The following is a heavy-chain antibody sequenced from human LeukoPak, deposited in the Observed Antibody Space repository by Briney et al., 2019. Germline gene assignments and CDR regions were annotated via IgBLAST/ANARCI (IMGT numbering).Heavy chain of an antibody. J-gene: IGHJ4*02. CDR1: GFTFSSYA. CDR3: AKRDRGYYFGY. Sequence: GGSLRLSCAASGFTFSSYAMSWVRQAPGKGLEWVSTITGSGDTTFYTDSIKGRFTISRDNSKNTLYLQVNSLRAEDTAVYYCAKRDRGYYFGYWGQGTLVTVSS. V-gene: IGHV3-23*01. CDR2: ITGSGDTT.